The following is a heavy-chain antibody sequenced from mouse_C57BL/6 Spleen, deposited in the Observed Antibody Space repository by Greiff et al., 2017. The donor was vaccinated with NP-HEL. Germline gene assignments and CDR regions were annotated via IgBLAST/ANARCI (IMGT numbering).Heavy chain of an antibody. CDR2: IYPSDSET. CDR3: ARHYYGSSYLYAMDY. J-gene: IGHJ4*01. D-gene: IGHD1-1*01. V-gene: IGHV1-61*01. Sequence: QVQLQQPGAELVRPGSSVKLSCKASGYTFTSYWMDWVKQRPGQGLEWIGNIYPSDSETHYNQKFKDKATLTVDKSSSTAYMQLSSLTSEDSAVYYCARHYYGSSYLYAMDYWGQGTSVTVSS. CDR1: GYTFTSYW.